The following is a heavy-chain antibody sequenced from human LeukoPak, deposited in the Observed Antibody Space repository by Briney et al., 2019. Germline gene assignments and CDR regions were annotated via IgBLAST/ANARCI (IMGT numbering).Heavy chain of an antibody. CDR3: AREPYYYESSGYSPY. CDR2: IYTSGST. V-gene: IGHV4-61*02. D-gene: IGHD3-22*01. CDR1: GGSISSGSYY. J-gene: IGHJ4*02. Sequence: SETLSLTCTVSGGSISSGSYYWSWIRQPAGKGLEWIGRIYTSGSTNYNPSLKSRVIISADTSKNQFSPKLSSVTAADTAVYYCAREPYYYESSGYSPYWGQGTLVTVSS.